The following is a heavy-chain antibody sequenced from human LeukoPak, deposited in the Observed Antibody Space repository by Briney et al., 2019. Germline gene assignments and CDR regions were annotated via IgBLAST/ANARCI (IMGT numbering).Heavy chain of an antibody. D-gene: IGHD6-13*01. CDR1: GFTFSNFA. V-gene: IGHV3-23*01. CDR3: AKGAAAGKVDWFDP. CDR2: ITGYGAT. Sequence: GGSLRLSCAASGFTFSNFAMMWVRQAPGTGLQWVSTITGYGATFYADSVRGRFTIFRDTSMNTLFLQMNSLGAEDTAVYYCAKGAAAGKVDWFDPWRQGTLVTVPS. J-gene: IGHJ5*02.